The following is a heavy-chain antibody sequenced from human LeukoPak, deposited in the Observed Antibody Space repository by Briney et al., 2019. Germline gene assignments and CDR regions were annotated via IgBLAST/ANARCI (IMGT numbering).Heavy chain of an antibody. J-gene: IGHJ3*02. CDR2: ICSSHSTI. CDR1: GFTFSSYE. V-gene: IGHV3-48*03. CDR3: AREVPTGQAFDI. Sequence: GGSLRLSCAASGFTFSSYEMNWVRQAPGKGLEWVSYICSSHSTIYYADSVKGRFTISRDNAKNSLYLQMNSLRAEDTAVYYCAREVPTGQAFDIWGQGTMVTVSS. D-gene: IGHD4-17*01.